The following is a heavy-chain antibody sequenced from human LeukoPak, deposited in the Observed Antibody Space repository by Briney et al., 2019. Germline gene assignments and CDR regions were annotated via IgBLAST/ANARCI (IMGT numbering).Heavy chain of an antibody. Sequence: PGRSLRLSCAASGFTFSSYAMHWVRQAPGKGLEWVAVISYDGSNKYYADSVKGRFSISGDNSKNTLYLQMNSLRAEDTAVYYCAREGIVWFGESPNWFDPWGQGTLVTVSS. CDR2: ISYDGSNK. CDR1: GFTFSSYA. V-gene: IGHV3-30-3*01. CDR3: AREGIVWFGESPNWFDP. D-gene: IGHD3-10*01. J-gene: IGHJ5*02.